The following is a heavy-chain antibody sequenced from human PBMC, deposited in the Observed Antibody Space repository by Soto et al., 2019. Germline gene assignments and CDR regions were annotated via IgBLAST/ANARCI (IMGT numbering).Heavy chain of an antibody. J-gene: IGHJ6*03. V-gene: IGHV3-9*01. D-gene: IGHD6-19*01. CDR3: AKEEGVAGTYYYYYYMDV. CDR2: ISWNSGSI. CDR1: GFTFDDYA. Sequence: SGGSLRLSCAASGFTFDDYAMHWVRQAPGKGLEWVSGISWNSGSIGYADSVKGRFTISRDNAKNSLYLQMNSLRAEDTALYYCAKEEGVAGTYYYYYYMDVWGKGTTVTVSS.